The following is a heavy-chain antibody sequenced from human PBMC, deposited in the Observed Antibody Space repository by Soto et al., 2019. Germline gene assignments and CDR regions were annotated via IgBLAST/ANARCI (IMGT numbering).Heavy chain of an antibody. CDR2: MNPNSGNT. D-gene: IGHD1-26*01. J-gene: IGHJ4*02. Sequence: QVQLVQSGAEVKKPGASVKVSCKASGYTFTSYDINWVRQATGQGLEWMGWMNPNSGNTGSAQKFQGRVTMTRNTSIRTAYMELSSRRSEDTAVYYCAREISGSYRFDYWGQGTLVTVSS. CDR1: GYTFTSYD. V-gene: IGHV1-8*01. CDR3: AREISGSYRFDY.